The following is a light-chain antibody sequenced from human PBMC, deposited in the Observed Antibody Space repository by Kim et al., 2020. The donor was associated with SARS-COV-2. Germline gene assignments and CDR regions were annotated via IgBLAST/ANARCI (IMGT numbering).Light chain of an antibody. CDR1: QSVRTY. Sequence: LSPGERATLSGRASQSVRTYLAWYQQKPGQAPRRLIYDASNRATGIPARFSGSGSGTDFTLTISSLEPEDFAVYYCQHRGDWPITFGPGTRLEIK. CDR3: QHRGDWPIT. J-gene: IGKJ5*01. V-gene: IGKV3-11*01. CDR2: DAS.